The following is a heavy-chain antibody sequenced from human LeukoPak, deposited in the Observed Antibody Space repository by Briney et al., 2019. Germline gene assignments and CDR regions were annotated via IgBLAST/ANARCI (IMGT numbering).Heavy chain of an antibody. CDR2: ISYDGSNK. D-gene: IGHD3-3*01. V-gene: IGHV3-30*03. J-gene: IGHJ4*02. CDR1: GFTFSDYG. CDR3: ARDPNGYYLDY. Sequence: GRSLRLSCAASGFTFSDYGMHWVRQAPGKGLEGVAVISYDGSNKYYAGSVKGRFTISRNNSKNTLYLQMNSLRAEDTAVYYCARDPNGYYLDYWGQGTLVTVSS.